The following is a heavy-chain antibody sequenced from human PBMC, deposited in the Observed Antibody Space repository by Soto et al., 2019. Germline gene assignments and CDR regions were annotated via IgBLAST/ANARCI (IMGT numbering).Heavy chain of an antibody. CDR3: ALLNRHHMDV. CDR1: GFSLSTSGMC. J-gene: IGHJ6*02. V-gene: IGHV2-70*01. CDR2: IDWDDDK. Sequence: GPTLANATQPLTLTCTFSGFSLSTSGMCVSWIRQPPGKALEWLALIDWDDDKYYSTSLKTRLTISKDTSKNQVVLTMTNMDPVDTATYYCALLNRHHMDVWGQGTTVTSP.